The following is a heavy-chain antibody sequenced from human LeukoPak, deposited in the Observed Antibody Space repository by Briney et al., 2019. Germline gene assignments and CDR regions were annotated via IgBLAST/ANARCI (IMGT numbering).Heavy chain of an antibody. CDR2: IYYSGST. D-gene: IGHD2-2*01. CDR1: GGSFSGYY. CDR3: ARDKWAAAMGRDSYYYYYMDV. V-gene: IGHV4-34*01. Sequence: SETLSLTCAVYGGSFSGYYWSWIRQPPGKGLEWIGNIYYSGSTYYNPSLKSRVTISVDTSNNQFSLKLSAVTAADTAVYYCARDKWAAAMGRDSYYYYYMDVWGKGTTVTISS. J-gene: IGHJ6*03.